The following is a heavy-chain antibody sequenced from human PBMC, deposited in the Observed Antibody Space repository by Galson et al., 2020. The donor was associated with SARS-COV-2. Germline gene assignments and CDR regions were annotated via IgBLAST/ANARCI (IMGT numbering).Heavy chain of an antibody. D-gene: IGHD1-1*01. J-gene: IGHJ4*02. CDR3: AKGGQQLHWPAVH. CDR2: ISFDGKNT. CDR1: GFTFWNYG. Sequence: GGSLRLSCVASGFTFWNYGMHWVRLTPDKRLEWVASISFDGKNTFYADAVKGRFTISRDDSKDTLYLQLGSLRPDDTALYFCAKGGQQLHWPAVHWGQGTLVTVSS. V-gene: IGHV3-30*02.